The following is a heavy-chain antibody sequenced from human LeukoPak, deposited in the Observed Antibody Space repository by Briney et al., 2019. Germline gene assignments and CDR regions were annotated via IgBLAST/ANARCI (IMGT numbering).Heavy chain of an antibody. Sequence: PGGSLTLSCAASGFTFSSYAMHWLRQAPGKGPEWVADISYDGSNKYYADSVKGRFTISRDNSKNTLYLQMNSLSAEDTAVYYCASQYYNILTGHYTSIDYWGQGTLVTVSS. CDR3: ASQYYNILTGHYTSIDY. CDR2: ISYDGSNK. V-gene: IGHV3-30*04. CDR1: GFTFSSYA. D-gene: IGHD3-9*01. J-gene: IGHJ4*02.